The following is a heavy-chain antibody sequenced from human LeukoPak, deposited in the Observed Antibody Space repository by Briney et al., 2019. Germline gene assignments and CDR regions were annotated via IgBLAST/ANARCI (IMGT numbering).Heavy chain of an antibody. CDR1: GGSISSYY. J-gene: IGHJ4*02. Sequence: SETLSLTCTVSGGSISSYYWSWIRQPPGKGLEWIGYLYYSGSTNYNPSLKSRVTISVDTSKNQFSLKLSSVTAADTAVYYCARGSSGYDYVYWGQGTLVTVSS. CDR3: ARGSSGYDYVY. D-gene: IGHD5-12*01. CDR2: LYYSGST. V-gene: IGHV4-59*01.